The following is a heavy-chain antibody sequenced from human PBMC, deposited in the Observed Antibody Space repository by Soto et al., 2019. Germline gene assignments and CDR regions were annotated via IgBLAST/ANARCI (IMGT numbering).Heavy chain of an antibody. D-gene: IGHD6-25*01. Sequence: QVQLVESGGGLVKPGGSLRLSCVASGFTFSDYYMNWIRQAPGKGLECISYISGGGSSYTNYADSVKGRFTISRDNAKNSLYLQMNSLRAEDTAVYYCARSGSGGGLLARDWGQGTLVIVSS. CDR1: GFTFSDYY. J-gene: IGHJ4*02. CDR2: ISGGGSSYT. CDR3: ARSGSGGGLLARD. V-gene: IGHV3-11*05.